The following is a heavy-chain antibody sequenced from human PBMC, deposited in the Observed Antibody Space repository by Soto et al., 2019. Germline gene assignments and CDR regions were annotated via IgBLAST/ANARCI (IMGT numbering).Heavy chain of an antibody. CDR2: INIFNGNT. Sequence: ASVKVSCKASGYTFSSYSITWVRKAPGQGLEWMGWINIFNGNTNYAQKIQGRVTMTTDSSTSTVYMDLRSLRSDDTAVYYCARTGRGYSRGERDMRYGLDVWG. CDR1: GYTFSSYS. V-gene: IGHV1-18*01. CDR3: ARTGRGYSRGERDMRYGLDV. J-gene: IGHJ6*02. D-gene: IGHD3-22*01.